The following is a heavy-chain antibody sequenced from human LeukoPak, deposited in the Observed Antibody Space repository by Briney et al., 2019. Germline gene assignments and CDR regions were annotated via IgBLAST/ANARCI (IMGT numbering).Heavy chain of an antibody. Sequence: GRFLRLSCAASGFTFSNYGMHWVRQAPGKGLEWVALIWYDGNNKYYADSVKGRFTISRDISKNTLYLQMNSLRAEDTAVYYCARDVVATIGYFDYWGQGTLVTVSS. J-gene: IGHJ4*02. CDR3: ARDVVATIGYFDY. CDR1: GFTFSNYG. CDR2: IWYDGNNK. D-gene: IGHD5-12*01. V-gene: IGHV3-33*01.